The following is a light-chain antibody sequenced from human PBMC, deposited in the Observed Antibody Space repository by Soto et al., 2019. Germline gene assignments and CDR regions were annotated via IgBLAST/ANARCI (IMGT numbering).Light chain of an antibody. Sequence: SYELTQAPSVTVAPGQTATLTCGGNNLGTKNVHWYQQRPGQAPVLVVYDDTRRPSDITERFSGSKSGNLATLTLSRVEAGHEADYYCQVWDRQSGAVFGGGTKLTVL. CDR2: DDT. V-gene: IGLV3-21*02. CDR3: QVWDRQSGAV. CDR1: NLGTKN. J-gene: IGLJ2*01.